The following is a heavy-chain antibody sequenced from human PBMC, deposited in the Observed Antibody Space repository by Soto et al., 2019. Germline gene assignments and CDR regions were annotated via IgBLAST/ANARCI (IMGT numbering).Heavy chain of an antibody. J-gene: IGHJ5*02. Sequence: EVQLVPSGAEVKKPGESLKISCRGSEYSFTSYWIAWVRQMPGKGLEWMGIIYPADSDTRYSPSFQGQVTISADKSVSTAYLQWSSLKASDTAIYYCARRQGGYCSSTACMGWFDPWGQGTLVTVSS. D-gene: IGHD2-2*01. CDR1: EYSFTSYW. V-gene: IGHV5-51*01. CDR2: IYPADSDT. CDR3: ARRQGGYCSSTACMGWFDP.